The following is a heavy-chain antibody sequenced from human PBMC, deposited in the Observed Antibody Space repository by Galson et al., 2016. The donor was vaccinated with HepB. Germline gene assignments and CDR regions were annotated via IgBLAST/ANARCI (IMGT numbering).Heavy chain of an antibody. CDR2: IYPGDSDT. V-gene: IGHV5-51*01. Sequence: QSGAEVKKPGESLKISCKGSGYSFTNHWIGWVRQMPGKGLEWMGIIYPGDSDTRYSPSFQGQVTTSVDKSISTAYLQWSSLKASDTAMYFCARRRDTASSARYFDYWAQGTLVTVSS. J-gene: IGHJ4*02. D-gene: IGHD1-26*01. CDR1: GYSFTNHW. CDR3: ARRRDTASSARYFDY.